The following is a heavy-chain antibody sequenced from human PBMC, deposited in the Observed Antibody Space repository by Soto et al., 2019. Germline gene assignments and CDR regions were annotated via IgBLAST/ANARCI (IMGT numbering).Heavy chain of an antibody. D-gene: IGHD3-22*01. CDR3: AKDRFRDYYDTSASWFDP. CDR1: GFTFSSYA. V-gene: IGHV3-23*01. Sequence: EVQLLESGGGLVQPGGSLRLSCAASGFTFSSYAMSWVRQAPGKGLEWVSAIRGIGGSTYNADSVKGRFTISRDNSKNTLSLQMNSLRAEDTAVYYCAKDRFRDYYDTSASWFDPWGQGTLVTVSS. CDR2: IRGIGGST. J-gene: IGHJ5*02.